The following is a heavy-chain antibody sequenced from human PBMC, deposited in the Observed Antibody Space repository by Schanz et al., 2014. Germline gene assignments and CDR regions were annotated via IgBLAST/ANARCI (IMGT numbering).Heavy chain of an antibody. CDR1: GFTFSSYG. J-gene: IGHJ4*02. Sequence: VQLVESGGGVVQPGRSLRLSCAASGFTFSSYGMHWVRQSPGKGLEWVALISYDGSNKYYADSVKGRFTISRDSSKNTLYLQMNSLRAEDTAVYYCARDGGFDYWGQGTLVTVSS. CDR2: ISYDGSNK. V-gene: IGHV3-30*03. CDR3: ARDGGFDY.